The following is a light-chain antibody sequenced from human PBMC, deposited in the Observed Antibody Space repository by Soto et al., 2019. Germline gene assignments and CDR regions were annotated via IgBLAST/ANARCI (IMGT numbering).Light chain of an antibody. J-gene: IGLJ2*01. Sequence: QSVLTQPASVSGSPGQSITISCTGTSSDVGGYNYVSWYQQHPDKAPKLMIYDVTNLPSGVFNRFSGSKSGNTASLTISGLQAEDEADYYCSSYTSSSTVVFGGGTKVTVL. CDR1: SSDVGGYNY. CDR3: SSYTSSSTVV. CDR2: DVT. V-gene: IGLV2-14*01.